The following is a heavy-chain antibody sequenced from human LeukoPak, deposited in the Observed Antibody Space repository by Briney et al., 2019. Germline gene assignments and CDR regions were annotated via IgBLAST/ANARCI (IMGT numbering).Heavy chain of an antibody. D-gene: IGHD2-8*01. CDR2: INPSGGST. J-gene: IGHJ6*02. Sequence: GASVKVSCKASGYTFTSYYMHWVRQAPGQGVEWMGIINPSGGSTSYAQKFQGRVTMTRDTSTSTVYMVLSSLRSEDTAVYYCAGTRNYYYGMDVWGQGTTVTVSS. CDR3: AGTRNYYYGMDV. V-gene: IGHV1-46*03. CDR1: GYTFTSYY.